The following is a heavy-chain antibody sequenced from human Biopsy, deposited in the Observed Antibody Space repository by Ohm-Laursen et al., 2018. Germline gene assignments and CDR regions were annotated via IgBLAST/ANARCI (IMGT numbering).Heavy chain of an antibody. CDR3: ARGRGYCGGDCYPTYYYNYGMDV. V-gene: IGHV4-34*01. J-gene: IGHJ6*02. Sequence: LSCTGAGFGLSVYGKNWGWKGQGKGKGWEGSVRSNNSERNNEDPSLKSRITISVDTSKNQFSLKVSSVTAADTAVYYCARGRGYCGGDCYPTYYYNYGMDVWGQGTTVTVSS. CDR1: GLSVYGKN. CDR2: SNNSERN. D-gene: IGHD2-21*02.